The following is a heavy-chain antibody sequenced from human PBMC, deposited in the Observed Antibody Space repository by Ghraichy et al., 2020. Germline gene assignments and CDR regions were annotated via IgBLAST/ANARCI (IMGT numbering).Heavy chain of an antibody. D-gene: IGHD1-7*01. CDR3: VGITGTRKEFDP. Sequence: ASVKVSCKVSVYTLTELSMHWVRQSPVKGLEWMGGFDPEDGETIYAQKFQGRVTMTEDTSTDTAYMELSSLRSEDTAVYYCVGITGTRKEFDPWGQGTLVTVS. CDR2: FDPEDGET. V-gene: IGHV1-24*01. CDR1: VYTLTELS. J-gene: IGHJ5*02.